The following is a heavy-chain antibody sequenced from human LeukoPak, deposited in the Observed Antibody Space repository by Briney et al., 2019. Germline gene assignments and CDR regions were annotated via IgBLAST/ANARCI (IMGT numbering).Heavy chain of an antibody. CDR3: TRDSRALVPEGWFDP. CDR2: INNDGSST. Sequence: GGSLRLSCAASGFAFSSYWMYWVRQAPGKRLVWVSQINNDGSSTTYAESVKGRFTISRDNAKNTLYLQMNSLRAEDTAVYYCTRDSRALVPEGWFDPWGQGTLVTVSS. V-gene: IGHV3-74*01. CDR1: GFAFSSYW. J-gene: IGHJ5*02. D-gene: IGHD5-18*01.